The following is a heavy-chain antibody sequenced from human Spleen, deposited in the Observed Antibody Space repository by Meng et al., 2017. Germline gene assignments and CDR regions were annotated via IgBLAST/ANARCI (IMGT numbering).Heavy chain of an antibody. CDR1: GLTFGSYA. J-gene: IGHJ6*02. Sequence: GGSLRLSCAASGLTFGSYAMSWVRQAPGKGLEWVSDISTSGGSSKYADSVKGRFTISRDNSKNTLYLQMNSLRAEDTAVYYCAGCSGGSCYSGFGDWGQGTTVTVSS. D-gene: IGHD2-15*01. V-gene: IGHV3-23*01. CDR2: ISTSGGSS. CDR3: AGCSGGSCYSGFGD.